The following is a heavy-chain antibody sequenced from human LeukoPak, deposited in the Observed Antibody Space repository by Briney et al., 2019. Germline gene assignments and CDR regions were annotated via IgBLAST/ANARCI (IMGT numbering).Heavy chain of an antibody. CDR2: VYYSGTT. V-gene: IGHV4-59*08. D-gene: IGHD5-18*01. Sequence: SETLSLTCTVSGGFISSFYCSWIRQPPGKGREWIGYVYYSGTTNYNPSLKSRVTISSDTSKNQFSLRLSSVTAADTAVYYCARGTVDTAIDTWGQGALVTVSS. J-gene: IGHJ4*02. CDR1: GGFISSFY. CDR3: ARGTVDTAIDT.